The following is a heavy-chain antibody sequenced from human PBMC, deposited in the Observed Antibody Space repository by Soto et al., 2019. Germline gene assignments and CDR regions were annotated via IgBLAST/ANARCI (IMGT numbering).Heavy chain of an antibody. V-gene: IGHV4-39*07. CDR1: GGSISSSSYY. Sequence: TSETLSLTCTVSGGSISSSSYYWGWIRQPPGKGLGWIGSIYYSGSTYYNPSLKSRVTISVDTSKNQLSLKLTSVTAADTAVYYCARINGGSPDFWGQGTLVTVSS. CDR3: ARINGGSPDF. D-gene: IGHD2-15*01. CDR2: IYYSGST. J-gene: IGHJ4*02.